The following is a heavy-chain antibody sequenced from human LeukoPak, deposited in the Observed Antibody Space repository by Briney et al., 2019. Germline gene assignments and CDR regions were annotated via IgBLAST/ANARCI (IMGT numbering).Heavy chain of an antibody. CDR2: ISWDGGST. CDR3: AKDKYYYGSGYYMDV. CDR1: GFTFDDYG. J-gene: IGHJ6*03. V-gene: IGHV3-43D*03. D-gene: IGHD3-10*01. Sequence: QPGGSLRLSCAASGFTFDDYGMSWVRQAPGKGLEWVSLISWDGGSTYYADSVKGRFTISRDNSKNSLYLQMNSLRAEDTALYYCAKDKYYYGSGYYMDVWGKGTTVTVSS.